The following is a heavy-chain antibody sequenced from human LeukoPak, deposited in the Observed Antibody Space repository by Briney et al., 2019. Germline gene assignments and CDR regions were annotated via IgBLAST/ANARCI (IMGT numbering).Heavy chain of an antibody. CDR2: IYYSGST. D-gene: IGHD2-2*01. V-gene: IGHV4-30-4*01. CDR3: ARVAGRDSTPFGDYYYYMDV. CDR1: GGSISSGDYY. J-gene: IGHJ6*03. Sequence: EPSQTLSLTCTVSGGSISSGDYYWSWIRQPPGKGLEWIGYIYYSGSTNYNPSLKSRVTISVDTSKNQFSLKLSSVTAADTAVYYCARVAGRDSTPFGDYYYYMDVWGKGTTVTVSS.